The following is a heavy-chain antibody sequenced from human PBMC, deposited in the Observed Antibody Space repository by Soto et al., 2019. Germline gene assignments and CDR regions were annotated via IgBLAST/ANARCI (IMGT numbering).Heavy chain of an antibody. D-gene: IGHD3-22*01. CDR2: IWYDGSNK. V-gene: IGHV3-33*01. CDR3: ASTYYYDSSGPFDY. J-gene: IGHJ4*02. CDR1: GFTFSSYG. Sequence: HPGGSLRLSCAASGFTFSSYGMHWVRQAPGKGLEWVAVIWYDGSNKYYADSVEGRFTISRDNSKNTLYLQMNSLRAEDTAVYYCASTYYYDSSGPFDYWGQGTLVTVSS.